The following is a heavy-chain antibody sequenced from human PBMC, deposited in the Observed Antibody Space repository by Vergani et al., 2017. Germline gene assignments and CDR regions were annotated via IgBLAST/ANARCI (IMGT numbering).Heavy chain of an antibody. V-gene: IGHV5-10-1*03. CDR1: GYSFTSYW. D-gene: IGHD3-22*01. CDR3: ARHRPYYYDSSGYYYYYYGMDV. J-gene: IGHJ6*02. CDR2: IDPSDSYT. Sequence: EVQLVQSGAEVKKPGESLRISCKGSGYSFTSYWISWVRQMPGKGLEWMGRIDPSDSYTNYSPSFQGHVTISADKSISTAYLQWSSLKASDTAMYYCARHRPYYYDSSGYYYYYYGMDVWGQGTTVTVSS.